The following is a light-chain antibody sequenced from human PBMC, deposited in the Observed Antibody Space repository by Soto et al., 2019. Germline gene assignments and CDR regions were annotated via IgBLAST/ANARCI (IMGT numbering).Light chain of an antibody. CDR3: QQTYNTPLT. Sequence: DIQMTQSPSSLSASVGDRVTITCRASQTITTYLNWYQQRPGKAPKLLIFGATALQGGVPSRFSGSGSGTDFTLTISSLQPEDFATYHCQQTYNTPLTFGGGTKVDNK. CDR1: QTITTY. J-gene: IGKJ4*01. CDR2: GAT. V-gene: IGKV1-39*01.